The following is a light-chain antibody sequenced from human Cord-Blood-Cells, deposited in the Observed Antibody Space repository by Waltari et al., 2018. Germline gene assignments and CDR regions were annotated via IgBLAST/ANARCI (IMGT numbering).Light chain of an antibody. CDR2: EVS. CDR1: SSDVGRYNL. V-gene: IGLV2-23*02. CDR3: CSYAGSSTFV. J-gene: IGLJ1*01. Sequence: QSALTPPASVSGSPGQSITISCTGTSSDVGRYNLVSWYQQHPGKAPKLMIYEVSKRPSGVSNRFSGSKSDNTASLTISGLQAEDEADYYCCSYAGSSTFVFGTGTKVTVL.